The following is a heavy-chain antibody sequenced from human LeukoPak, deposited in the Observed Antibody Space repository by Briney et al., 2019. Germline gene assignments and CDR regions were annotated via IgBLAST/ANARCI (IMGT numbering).Heavy chain of an antibody. CDR1: GFTFSCYA. Sequence: RGSLRLSCAASGFTFSCYAMSWVRQAPWKGLEWVSSINNSGGRIYYADSVKGRFTISRDNSKNTLYIQMNSLRAEDTAIYYCAKHGEAYGDSRTDYWGQGTLVTVPS. D-gene: IGHD4-17*01. V-gene: IGHV3-23*01. J-gene: IGHJ4*02. CDR2: INNSGGRI. CDR3: AKHGEAYGDSRTDY.